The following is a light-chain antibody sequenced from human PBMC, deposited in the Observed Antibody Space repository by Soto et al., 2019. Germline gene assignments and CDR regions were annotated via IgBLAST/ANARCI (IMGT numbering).Light chain of an antibody. J-gene: IGKJ1*01. CDR2: GAS. V-gene: IGKV3-20*01. CDR1: QNVRNNY. Sequence: EAGLTHSPGTLSLSPGERATLSCRASQNVRNNYIGWYQPKPGQAPRLLIYGASSRATGIPDRFSGSGSGTDFTLTISRLDPEDFAVYYCQQYGSSGTFGQGTKVDIK. CDR3: QQYGSSGT.